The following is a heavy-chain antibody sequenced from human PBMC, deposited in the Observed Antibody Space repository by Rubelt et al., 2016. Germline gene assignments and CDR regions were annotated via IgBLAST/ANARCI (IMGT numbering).Heavy chain of an antibody. D-gene: IGHD2-2*03. Sequence: ADSVKGRFTISRDNSKNTLYLQMNSLRAEDTAVYYCAKDLDIVVVPAAPIEYYFDYWGQGTLVTVSS. CDR3: AKDLDIVVVPAAPIEYYFDY. J-gene: IGHJ4*02. V-gene: IGHV3-23*03.